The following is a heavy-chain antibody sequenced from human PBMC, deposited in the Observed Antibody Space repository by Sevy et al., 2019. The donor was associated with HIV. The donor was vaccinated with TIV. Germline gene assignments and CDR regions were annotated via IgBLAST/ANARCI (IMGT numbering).Heavy chain of an antibody. J-gene: IGHJ4*02. Sequence: GGSLRLSCAASGFTFSSYAMSWVRQVPGKGLEWVSIISGSGGSTYYADSVKGRFTISRDNSQNTLYLQMNGLRAEDTAVYYCAKDRWDSGSYVDYWGQGTLVTVSS. V-gene: IGHV3-23*01. CDR1: GFTFSSYA. D-gene: IGHD1-26*01. CDR2: ISGSGGST. CDR3: AKDRWDSGSYVDY.